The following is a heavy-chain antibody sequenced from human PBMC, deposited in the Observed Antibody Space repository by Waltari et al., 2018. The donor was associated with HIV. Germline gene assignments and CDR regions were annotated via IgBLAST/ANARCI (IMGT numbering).Heavy chain of an antibody. Sequence: QLQLRESGPRLVKPSDTLSLTCTVPGVSISSSDYSWAGIRQPPWGGAAWIGTLSFAGVTYYDPSLKSRLGMTSYSPLFKSRFSISVDTSKKHFSLRFTSVTAADTAIFYCARAIVGATSRYFDSWGLGTVVAVST. CDR2: LSFAGVT. CDR3: ARAIVGATSRYFDS. D-gene: IGHD1-26*01. J-gene: IGHJ4*02. CDR1: GVSISSSDYS. V-gene: IGHV4-39*02.